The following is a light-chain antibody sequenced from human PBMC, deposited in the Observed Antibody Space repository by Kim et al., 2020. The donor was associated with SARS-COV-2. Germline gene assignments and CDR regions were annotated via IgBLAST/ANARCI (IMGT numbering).Light chain of an antibody. CDR1: SNNVGNQG. CDR2: RNN. J-gene: IGLJ3*02. Sequence: QAGLTQPPSVSKDLRQTATLTCTGNSNNVGNQGAAWLQQHQGHPPKLLSYRNNNRPSGISERLSASRSENTASLTITGLQPEDEADYYCSAWDSSLSAVVFGGGTQLTVL. CDR3: SAWDSSLSAVV. V-gene: IGLV10-54*01.